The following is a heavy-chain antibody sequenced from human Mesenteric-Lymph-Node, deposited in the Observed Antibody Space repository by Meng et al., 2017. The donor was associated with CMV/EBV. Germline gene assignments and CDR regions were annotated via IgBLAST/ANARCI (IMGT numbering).Heavy chain of an antibody. CDR3: ARASGYYDSSGSASVNWLDP. V-gene: IGHV1-2*02. CDR1: GYTFTGYY. CDR2: INPKSGGT. J-gene: IGHJ5*02. D-gene: IGHD3-22*01. Sequence: ASVKVSCKASGYTFTGYYIHWLRQAPGQGLEWRGWINPKSGGTNYAQKFQGRVIMTRDTSISTAYMELNRRTYDDTAVYYSARASGYYDSSGSASVNWLDPWGQGTLVTVSS.